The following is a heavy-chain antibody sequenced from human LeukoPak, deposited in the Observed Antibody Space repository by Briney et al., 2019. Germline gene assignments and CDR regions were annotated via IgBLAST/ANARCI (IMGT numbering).Heavy chain of an antibody. D-gene: IGHD1-26*01. CDR3: ARGGRGGSYSPLDY. V-gene: IGHV4-59*01. Sequence: SETLSLTCTVSRVSISNYYWSWIRQPPGKGLEWIGYIYFSGSTNYNPSLKSRVTISVDTSKNQFSLKLSSVTAADTAVYYCARGGRGGSYSPLDYWGQGTLVTVSS. CDR1: RVSISNYY. CDR2: IYFSGST. J-gene: IGHJ4*02.